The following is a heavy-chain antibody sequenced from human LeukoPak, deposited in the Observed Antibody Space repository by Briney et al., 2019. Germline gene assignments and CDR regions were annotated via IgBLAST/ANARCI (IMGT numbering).Heavy chain of an antibody. CDR2: IYHSGST. CDR1: GYSISSGYY. Sequence: SETLSLTCAVSGYSISSGYYCGWIRQPPGKGLEWIGSIYHSGSTYYNPSLKSRVTISVDTSKNQFSLKLSSVTAADTAVYYCARLNTVLGASDIWGQGTMVTVSS. CDR3: ARLNTVLGASDI. D-gene: IGHD3-16*01. V-gene: IGHV4-38-2*01. J-gene: IGHJ3*02.